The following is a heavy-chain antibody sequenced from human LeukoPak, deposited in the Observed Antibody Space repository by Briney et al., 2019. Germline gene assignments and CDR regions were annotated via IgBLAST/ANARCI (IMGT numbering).Heavy chain of an antibody. D-gene: IGHD1-20*01. CDR3: ARDGSDRYNWNPSWFDP. CDR2: IYSGGST. V-gene: IGHV3-53*01. CDR1: GFTVSSNY. Sequence: GGSLRLSCAASGFTVSSNYMSWVRQAPGKGLEWVSVIYSGGSTYYADSVKGRFTISRDNAKNSLYLQMNSLRAEDTAVYYCARDGSDRYNWNPSWFDPWGQGTLVTVSS. J-gene: IGHJ5*02.